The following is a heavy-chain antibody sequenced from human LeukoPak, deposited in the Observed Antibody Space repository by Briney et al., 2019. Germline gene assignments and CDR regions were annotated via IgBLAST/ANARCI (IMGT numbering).Heavy chain of an antibody. D-gene: IGHD6-13*01. J-gene: IGHJ4*02. CDR2: IKQDGSKT. Sequence: PGGSLRLSCAASGFTFSSYWMSWVRQAPGKGLEWVANIKQDGSKTYYVDSVKGRFTISRDNAKNSLYLQMNSLRAEDTAVYYCAREGGWGSSWYSNFDYWGQGTLVTVSS. CDR3: AREGGWGSSWYSNFDY. V-gene: IGHV3-7*01. CDR1: GFTFSSYW.